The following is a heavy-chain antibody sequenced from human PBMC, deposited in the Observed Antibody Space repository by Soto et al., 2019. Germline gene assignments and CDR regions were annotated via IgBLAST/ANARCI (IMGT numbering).Heavy chain of an antibody. Sequence: PSETLSLTCSVSGDSVSSGAYYWSWIRQPPGKGLEWIGYVYYSGSTSYNPSLETGVTISVDTSKNQFSLKLTSVTPADTAIYYCARVKRNTSRIDPWSQGTLVTVS. CDR2: VYYSGST. V-gene: IGHV4-61*08. CDR1: GDSVSSGAYY. J-gene: IGHJ5*02. CDR3: ARVKRNTSRIDP. D-gene: IGHD1-1*01.